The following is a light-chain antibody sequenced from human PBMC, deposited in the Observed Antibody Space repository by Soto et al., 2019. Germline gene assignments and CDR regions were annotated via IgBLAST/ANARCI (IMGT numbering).Light chain of an antibody. CDR1: QTVTSSY. CDR2: GAS. Sequence: EIVLTQSPGTLSLSPGEGATLSCRASQTVTSSYFAWYQQKPGQAPRLLISGASSRATAVPDRFSGSGSGTDFTLTISRLEPEDFAVYYCHQYGSSPWTFGQGTKVEIK. J-gene: IGKJ1*01. V-gene: IGKV3-20*01. CDR3: HQYGSSPWT.